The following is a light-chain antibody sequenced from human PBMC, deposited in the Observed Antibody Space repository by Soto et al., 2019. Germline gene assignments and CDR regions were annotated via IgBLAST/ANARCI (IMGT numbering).Light chain of an antibody. J-gene: IGLJ1*01. CDR2: DVS. CDR1: SSDVGGYNY. V-gene: IGLV2-11*01. CDR3: CSYAGSYTHV. Sequence: QSALTQPRSVSGSPGQSVTISCTGTSSDVGGYNYVSWYQQHPGKAPKLMIYDVSNRPSGVPDRFYGSKSGNTASLTISGRQAEDEADYYCCSYAGSYTHVFGTGTKVTVL.